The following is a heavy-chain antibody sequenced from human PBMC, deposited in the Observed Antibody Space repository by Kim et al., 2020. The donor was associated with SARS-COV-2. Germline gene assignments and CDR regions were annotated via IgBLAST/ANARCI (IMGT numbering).Heavy chain of an antibody. D-gene: IGHD2-15*01. J-gene: IGHJ6*02. Sequence: GGSLRLSCAASGFTFSRYSMIWVRQAPGKGLEWVSSITSSSSYKYYADSVKGRFTISRDNAKNSMYLQMNSLRVEDTAVYYCAREAEDIVVGRGVNLYYYSMDVWGQGATVTVSS. V-gene: IGHV3-21*01. CDR1: GFTFSRYS. CDR3: AREAEDIVVGRGVNLYYYSMDV. CDR2: ITSSSSYK.